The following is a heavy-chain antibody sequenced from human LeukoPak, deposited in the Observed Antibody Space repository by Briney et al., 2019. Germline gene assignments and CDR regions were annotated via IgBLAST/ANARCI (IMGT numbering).Heavy chain of an antibody. CDR2: IYSGGST. CDR3: ELWVLAAASDI. CDR1: GFTVSSNY. D-gene: IGHD2-15*01. J-gene: IGHJ3*02. Sequence: GGSLRLSCVASGFTVSSNYMSWVRQAPGKGLEWVSFIYSGGSTNYADSVTGRFTISRDNSKNTLYLQMNSLRAEDTAVYYCELWVLAAASDIWGQGTMDTVSS. V-gene: IGHV3-66*01.